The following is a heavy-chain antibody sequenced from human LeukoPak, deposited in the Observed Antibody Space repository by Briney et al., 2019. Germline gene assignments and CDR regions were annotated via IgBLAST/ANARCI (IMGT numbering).Heavy chain of an antibody. J-gene: IGHJ4*02. CDR3: ARDFSSWYERPHTGFDY. Sequence: ASVKVSCKASGYSFTSYYMHWVRQAPGQGLEWMGIINPSGGSTTYAQKFQGRVTMTRDTSTSTVYMELSSLRFEDTAMYYCARDFSSWYERPHTGFDYWGQGTLVTVSS. D-gene: IGHD6-13*01. CDR2: INPSGGST. CDR1: GYSFTSYY. V-gene: IGHV1-46*01.